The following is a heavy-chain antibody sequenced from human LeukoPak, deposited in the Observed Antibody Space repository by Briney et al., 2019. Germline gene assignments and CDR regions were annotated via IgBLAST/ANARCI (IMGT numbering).Heavy chain of an antibody. CDR2: ISYDGSNK. V-gene: IGHV3-30*18. D-gene: IGHD3-10*01. CDR1: GFTFSSYG. CDR3: AKDPYDSGSYSY. Sequence: GGSLRLSCAASGFTFSSYGMHWVRQAPGKGLEWVAVISYDGSNKYYADSVKGRFTISRDNSKNTLYLQMNSLRAEDTAVYYCAKDPYDSGSYSYWGQGTLVTVSS. J-gene: IGHJ4*02.